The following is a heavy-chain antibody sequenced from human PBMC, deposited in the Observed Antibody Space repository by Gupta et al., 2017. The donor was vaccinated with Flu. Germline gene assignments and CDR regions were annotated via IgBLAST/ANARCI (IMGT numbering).Heavy chain of an antibody. V-gene: IGHV1-2*06. D-gene: IGHD2-2*02. CDR3: AREKHCSTTSCYRWFDP. Sequence: SGAEVKKPGASVRVSCKASEYTFTAYYIHWVRQAPGQGLEWMGRINPHSGTTNYEQKFQGRVTVTMDTSISTAYMDLSRLTSDDTAVYYCAREKHCSTTSCYRWFDPWGQGTLVTVSS. J-gene: IGHJ5*02. CDR1: EYTFTAYY. CDR2: INPHSGTT.